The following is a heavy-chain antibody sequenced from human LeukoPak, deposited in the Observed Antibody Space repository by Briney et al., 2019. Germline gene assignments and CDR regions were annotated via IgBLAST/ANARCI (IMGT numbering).Heavy chain of an antibody. CDR3: ARIEYSGYDFRGGADY. CDR1: GYSISSGYY. D-gene: IGHD5-12*01. Sequence: SETLSLTCTVSGYSISSGYYWSWIRPPPGKGLEWIGYVYYTGSTNYNPSLKSRVTISVDTSKNQFSLRLSSVTAADTAVYYCARIEYSGYDFRGGADYWGQGALVTVSS. CDR2: VYYTGST. V-gene: IGHV4-61*01. J-gene: IGHJ4*02.